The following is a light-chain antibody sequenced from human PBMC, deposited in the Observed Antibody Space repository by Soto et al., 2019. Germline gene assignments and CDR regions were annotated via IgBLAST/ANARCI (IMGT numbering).Light chain of an antibody. J-gene: IGLJ3*02. Sequence: QSVLTQPASVSGSPGQSITISCTGTSSDVGHPYNYVSWYQQHPGKAPKLLIFKVSNRPSGISGRFSGSKSGNTASLTISGLQAEDEADYYYMSYIESTSTHWVLGGGTKVTVL. CDR1: SSDVGHPYNY. CDR2: KVS. CDR3: MSYIESTSTHWV. V-gene: IGLV2-14*03.